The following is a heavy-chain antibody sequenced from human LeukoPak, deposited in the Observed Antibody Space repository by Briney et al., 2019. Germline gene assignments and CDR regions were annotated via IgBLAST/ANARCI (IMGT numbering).Heavy chain of an antibody. D-gene: IGHD5-18*01. CDR2: IYYSGST. Sequence: SETLSLTCTVSGGSISSGGYYWSWIRQHPGKGLEWIGYIYYSGSTYYNPSLKSRVTISVDTSKNQFSLKLSSVTAADTAVYYCARGGVDTAMAETDDAFDIWGQGTMVTVSS. CDR1: GGSISSGGYY. J-gene: IGHJ3*02. CDR3: ARGGVDTAMAETDDAFDI. V-gene: IGHV4-31*03.